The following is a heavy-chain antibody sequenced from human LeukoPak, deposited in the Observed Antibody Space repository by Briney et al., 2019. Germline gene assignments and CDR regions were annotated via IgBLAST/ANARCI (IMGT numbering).Heavy chain of an antibody. CDR3: ARILGSYSDY. CDR2: IWFDGSNK. Sequence: GKSLRLSCAASGFTFSSHGMHWVRQVPGKGLEWVATIWFDGSNKYYAGSVKGRFTISRDNSKNTLYLQMNSLRAEDTAVYYCARILGSYSDYWGQGTLVTVSS. J-gene: IGHJ4*02. D-gene: IGHD3-16*01. V-gene: IGHV3-33*01. CDR1: GFTFSSHG.